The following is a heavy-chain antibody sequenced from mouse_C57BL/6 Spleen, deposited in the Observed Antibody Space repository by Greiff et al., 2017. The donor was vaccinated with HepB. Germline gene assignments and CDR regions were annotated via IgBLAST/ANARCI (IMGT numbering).Heavy chain of an antibody. V-gene: IGHV1-72*01. CDR2: IDPNSRGT. J-gene: IGHJ4*01. Sequence: QVQLQQPGAELVKPGASVKLSCKASGYTFTSYWMHWVKQRPGRGLEWIGRIDPNSRGTKYNEKFKSKATLTVDKPSSTAYMQLSILTSEDSAVYYCARSIYYGNYEGGAMDYWGQGTSVTVSS. D-gene: IGHD2-1*01. CDR1: GYTFTSYW. CDR3: ARSIYYGNYEGGAMDY.